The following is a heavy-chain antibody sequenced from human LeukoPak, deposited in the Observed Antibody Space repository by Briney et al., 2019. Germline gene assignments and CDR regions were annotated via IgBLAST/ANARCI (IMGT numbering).Heavy chain of an antibody. CDR3: ARGYCSGGSCSKFDY. CDR1: GFSVSGNY. V-gene: IGHV3-53*01. Sequence: GGSLRLSCAASGFSVSGNYMSWVRQAPGKGLEWVSFIHTSGSTFYADSVKGRFTISRDNSKNTLYLQMNSLRAEDTAVYYCARGYCSGGSCSKFDYWGQGTLVTVSS. D-gene: IGHD2-15*01. CDR2: IHTSGST. J-gene: IGHJ4*02.